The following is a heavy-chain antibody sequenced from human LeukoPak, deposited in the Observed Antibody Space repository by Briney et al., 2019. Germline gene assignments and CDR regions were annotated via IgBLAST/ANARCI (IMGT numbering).Heavy chain of an antibody. CDR3: ARDHHNYDSSGYYYLVY. Sequence: GRSLRLSCAASGFTFSSYGMHWVRQAPGKGLEWVAVISYDGSNKYYADSVKGRFTISRDNSKSTLYLQMNSLRAEDTAVYYCARDHHNYDSSGYYYLVYWGQGTLVTVSS. D-gene: IGHD3-22*01. CDR1: GFTFSSYG. CDR2: ISYDGSNK. V-gene: IGHV3-30*03. J-gene: IGHJ4*02.